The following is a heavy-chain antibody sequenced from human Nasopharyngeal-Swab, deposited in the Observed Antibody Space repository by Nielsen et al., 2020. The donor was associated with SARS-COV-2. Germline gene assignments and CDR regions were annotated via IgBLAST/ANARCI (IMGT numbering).Heavy chain of an antibody. CDR3: ARPSGVFQLSYGWYLLH. V-gene: IGHV3-30*04. CDR2: ISYDGSNK. D-gene: IGHD2-2*01. CDR1: GFIFSSYA. J-gene: IGHJ1*01. Sequence: GESLKISCAASGFIFSSYAMHWVRQAPGKGLEWVAVISYDGSNKYYADSVKGRLTISRDNSKNTVYLQINSLRAEDTAVYYCARPSGVFQLSYGWYLLHWGQGTLVTVSS.